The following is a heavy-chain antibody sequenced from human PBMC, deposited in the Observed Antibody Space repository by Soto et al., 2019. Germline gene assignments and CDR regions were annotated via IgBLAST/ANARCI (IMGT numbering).Heavy chain of an antibody. V-gene: IGHV3-30-3*01. J-gene: IGHJ6*02. CDR2: ISYDGSNK. Sequence: GGSLRLSCAASGFTFSSYAMHWVRQDPGKGLEWVAVISYDGSNKYYADSVKGRFTISRDNSKNTLYLQMNSLRAEDTAVYYCARLVVRGVIIQPYYYGMDVWGQGTTVTVSS. CDR1: GFTFSSYA. CDR3: ARLVVRGVIIQPYYYGMDV. D-gene: IGHD3-10*01.